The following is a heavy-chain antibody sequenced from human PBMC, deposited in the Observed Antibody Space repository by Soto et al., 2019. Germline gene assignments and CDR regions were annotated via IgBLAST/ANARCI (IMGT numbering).Heavy chain of an antibody. Sequence: PGGSLRLSCAASGFTFSDYYMSWIRQAPGKGLEWVSYISSSGSIIYYADSVKGRFTISRDNARNSLYLQLNRLRAEDTAVYYCARDQGYYDSSGYFDYWGQGTLVTVSS. J-gene: IGHJ4*02. V-gene: IGHV3-11*01. CDR3: ARDQGYYDSSGYFDY. CDR1: GFTFSDYY. CDR2: ISSSGSII. D-gene: IGHD3-22*01.